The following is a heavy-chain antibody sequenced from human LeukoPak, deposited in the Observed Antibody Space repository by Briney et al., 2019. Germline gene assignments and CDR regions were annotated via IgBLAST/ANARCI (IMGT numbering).Heavy chain of an antibody. V-gene: IGHV3-23*01. Sequence: PGGSLRLSCAASGFSFSSHAMSWVRQAPGKGLEWVSAITATGGSTYYADSVKGRFTISRDNSKDTLYLQMNSLRAEDTAVYYCAKSWQTILTGYSYYFDYWGQGTLVTVSS. CDR3: AKSWQTILTGYSYYFDY. J-gene: IGHJ4*02. D-gene: IGHD3-9*01. CDR2: ITATGGST. CDR1: GFSFSSHA.